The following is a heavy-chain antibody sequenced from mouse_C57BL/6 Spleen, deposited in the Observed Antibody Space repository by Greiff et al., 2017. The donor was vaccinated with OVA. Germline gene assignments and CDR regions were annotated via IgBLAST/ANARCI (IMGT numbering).Heavy chain of an antibody. CDR1: GYTFTDYE. CDR3: TRHDGYYEGVAY. Sequence: VKLVESGAELVRPGASVTLSCKASGYTFTDYEMHWVKQTPVHGLEWIGAIDPETGGTAYNQTFKGKAILTADKSSSTAYMELRSLTSEDSAVYYCTRHDGYYEGVAYWGQGTLVTVSA. J-gene: IGHJ3*01. D-gene: IGHD2-3*01. V-gene: IGHV1-15*01. CDR2: IDPETGGT.